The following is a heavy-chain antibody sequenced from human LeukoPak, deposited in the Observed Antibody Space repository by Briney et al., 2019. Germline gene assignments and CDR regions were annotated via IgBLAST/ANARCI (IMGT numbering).Heavy chain of an antibody. J-gene: IGHJ3*02. Sequence: GSLRLSCAASGFTFSSYAMSWIRQPPGKGLEWIGYIYYSGSTNYNPSLKSRVTISVDTSKNQFSLKLSSVTAADTAVYYCARALKLGKDAFDIWGQGTMVTVSS. V-gene: IGHV4-59*01. CDR1: GFTFSSYA. CDR3: ARALKLGKDAFDI. CDR2: IYYSGST. D-gene: IGHD1-26*01.